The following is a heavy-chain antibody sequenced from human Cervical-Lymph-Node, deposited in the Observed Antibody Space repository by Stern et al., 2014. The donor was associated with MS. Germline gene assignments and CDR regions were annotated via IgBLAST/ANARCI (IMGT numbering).Heavy chain of an antibody. CDR2: ISPYNGKT. CDR1: GYTFNSYG. V-gene: IGHV1-18*01. CDR3: ARGDDAFDV. Sequence: VQLVQSGADVKQPGASVKVSCKASGYTFNSYGISWVRKAPGPGLEWMGWISPYNGKTNYAQKFQARLTMTTDTSTSTGYMELRSLRSDDTAVYYCARGDDAFDVWGHGTMVTVSS. J-gene: IGHJ3*01.